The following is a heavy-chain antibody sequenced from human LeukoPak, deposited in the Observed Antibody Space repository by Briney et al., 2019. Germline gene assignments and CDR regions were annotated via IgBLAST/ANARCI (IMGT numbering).Heavy chain of an antibody. CDR3: ARDSDIVVVPAALWWFDP. D-gene: IGHD2-2*01. CDR2: INPNSGGT. J-gene: IGHJ5*02. CDR1: GYTLTSYD. V-gene: IGHV1-2*02. Sequence: GASVKVSCKASGYTLTSYDINWVRQATGQGLEWMGWINPNSGGTNYAQKFQGRVTMTRDTSICTAYMELSRLRSDDTAVYYCARDSDIVVVPAALWWFDPWGQGTLVTVSS.